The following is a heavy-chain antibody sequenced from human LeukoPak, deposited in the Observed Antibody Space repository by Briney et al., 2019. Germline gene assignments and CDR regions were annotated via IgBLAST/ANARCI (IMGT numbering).Heavy chain of an antibody. V-gene: IGHV3-30*02. CDR2: IHHDGSNK. D-gene: IGHD3-16*01. CDR3: AELGIMIGGV. J-gene: IGHJ6*04. CDR1: GFTFSSYG. Sequence: GGSLRLSCAASGFTFSSYGMHWVRQAPGKGLDWVAFIHHDGSNKYYADSVRGRFTISRDNSKNTLYLQMNSLRAEDTAVYYCAELGIMIGGVWGKGTTVTISS.